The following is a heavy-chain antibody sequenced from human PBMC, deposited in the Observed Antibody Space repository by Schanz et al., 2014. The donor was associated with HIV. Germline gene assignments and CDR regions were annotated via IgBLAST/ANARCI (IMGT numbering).Heavy chain of an antibody. CDR2: ISWNSGSI. V-gene: IGHV3-9*01. J-gene: IGHJ4*02. Sequence: EVQLVESGGGLVQPGRSLRLSCAASGFTFDDYAMHWVRQAPGKGLEWVSGISWNSGSIGYVDSVKGRFTISRDNARNSLYLQMNSLRAEDTALYYCAKAPNYYDSSGYFDYWGQGTLVTVSS. CDR3: AKAPNYYDSSGYFDY. D-gene: IGHD3-22*01. CDR1: GFTFDDYA.